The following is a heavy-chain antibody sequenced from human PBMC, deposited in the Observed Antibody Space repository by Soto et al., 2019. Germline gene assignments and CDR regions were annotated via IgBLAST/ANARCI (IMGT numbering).Heavy chain of an antibody. CDR3: ARDNPHHWNPDVYFAY. J-gene: IGHJ4*02. D-gene: IGHD1-1*01. V-gene: IGHV1-18*01. Sequence: ASVKVSCKASGYTFTSYGISWVRQAPGQGLEWMGWISAYNGNTNYAQKLQGRVTMTTDTSTSTAYMELRSLRSDDTAVYYCARDNPHHWNPDVYFAYWGQGTLVTVSS. CDR1: GYTFTSYG. CDR2: ISAYNGNT.